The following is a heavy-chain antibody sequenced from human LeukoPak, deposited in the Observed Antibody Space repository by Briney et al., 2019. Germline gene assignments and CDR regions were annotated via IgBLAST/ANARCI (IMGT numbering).Heavy chain of an antibody. J-gene: IGHJ4*02. V-gene: IGHV3-66*01. Sequence: PGGSLRLSCAASGFTVSSNYMNWVRQAPGKGLEWVSVIYSGGSTYYADSVKGRFTISRDNSKNTLYLQMNSLRAEDTAVYYCAISREYYDSSGYDYWGQGTLVTVSS. CDR3: AISREYYDSSGYDY. CDR2: IYSGGST. D-gene: IGHD3-22*01. CDR1: GFTVSSNY.